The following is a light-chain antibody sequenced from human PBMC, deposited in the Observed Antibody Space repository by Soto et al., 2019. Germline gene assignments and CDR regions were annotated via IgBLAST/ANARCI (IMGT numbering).Light chain of an antibody. CDR1: QSVGSY. V-gene: IGKV3-11*01. CDR3: QQANSFPIT. CDR2: DAT. Sequence: EIVLTQSPATLSLSPGERATLSCRASQSVGSYLAWFQQKPGQAPRLLIYDATNRATGIPARFNGSGSGTDFTLTISSLEPEDFATYYCQQANSFPITFGQGTRLEI. J-gene: IGKJ5*01.